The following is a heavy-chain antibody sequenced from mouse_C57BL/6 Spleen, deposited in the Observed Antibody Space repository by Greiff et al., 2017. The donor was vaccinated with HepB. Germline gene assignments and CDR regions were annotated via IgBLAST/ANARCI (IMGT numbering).Heavy chain of an antibody. CDR2: IYPRSGNT. J-gene: IGHJ3*01. Sequence: VQLQQSGAELARPGASVKLSCKASGYTFTSYGISWVKQRTGQGLEWIGEIYPRSGNTYYNEKFKGKATLTADKSSSTAYMELRSLTSEDSAVYFCARENSNFPFAYWGQGTLVTVSA. CDR3: ARENSNFPFAY. CDR1: GYTFTSYG. D-gene: IGHD2-5*01. V-gene: IGHV1-81*01.